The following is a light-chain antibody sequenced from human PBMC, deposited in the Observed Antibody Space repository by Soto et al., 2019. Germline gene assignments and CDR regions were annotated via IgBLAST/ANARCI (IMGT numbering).Light chain of an antibody. Sequence: QSVLTQPPSASGSPGQSVTISCTGTSSDVGGYKFVSWYQQNPGKTPKLMIYEVSKRPSGVPDRFSGSKSGNTASLTVSGLQAEDEADYYCSSYAGSNNFVFGTGTKVTVL. CDR1: SSDVGGYKF. J-gene: IGLJ1*01. V-gene: IGLV2-8*01. CDR3: SSYAGSNNFV. CDR2: EVS.